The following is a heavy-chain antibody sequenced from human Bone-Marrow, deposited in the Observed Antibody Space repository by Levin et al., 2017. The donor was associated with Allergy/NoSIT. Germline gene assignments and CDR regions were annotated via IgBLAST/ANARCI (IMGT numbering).Heavy chain of an antibody. J-gene: IGHJ4*02. Sequence: PGESLKISCAASGFTFDDYTMHWVRQAPGKGLEWVSLISWDGGSTYYADSVKGRFTISRDNSKNSLYLQMNSLRTEDTALYYCAKDMPSRPFTFEYYFDYWGQGTLVTVSS. CDR1: GFTFDDYT. CDR3: AKDMPSRPFTFEYYFDY. CDR2: ISWDGGST. D-gene: IGHD3-16*01. V-gene: IGHV3-43*01.